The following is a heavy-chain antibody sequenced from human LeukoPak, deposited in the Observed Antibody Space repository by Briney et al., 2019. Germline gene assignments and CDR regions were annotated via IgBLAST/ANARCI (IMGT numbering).Heavy chain of an antibody. V-gene: IGHV3-7*03. CDR3: AKGGKWDVTPFDY. CDR1: EFTFSNNW. Sequence: GGSLRLSCAASEFTFSNNWMSWVRQAPGKGLEWVANIKEDGSEKYYVDSVKGRFTISRDNSKNTLYLQVNSLRAEDTAVYYCAKGGKWDVTPFDYWGQGTLVTVSS. D-gene: IGHD1-26*01. CDR2: IKEDGSEK. J-gene: IGHJ4*02.